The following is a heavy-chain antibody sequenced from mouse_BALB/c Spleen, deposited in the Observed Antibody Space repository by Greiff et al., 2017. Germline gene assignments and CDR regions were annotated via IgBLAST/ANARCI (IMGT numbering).Heavy chain of an antibody. Sequence: DVQLQESGPGLVKPSQSLSLTCTVTGYSITSDYAWNWIRQFPGNKLEWVGYISYSGSTSYNPSLKSRISITRDKSKNHFFLQLNSVTTEDTATYYCAREPYGTYAMDYWGQGTSVTVSS. J-gene: IGHJ4*01. CDR3: AREPYGTYAMDY. V-gene: IGHV3-2*02. CDR2: ISYSGST. CDR1: GYSITSDYA. D-gene: IGHD2-1*01.